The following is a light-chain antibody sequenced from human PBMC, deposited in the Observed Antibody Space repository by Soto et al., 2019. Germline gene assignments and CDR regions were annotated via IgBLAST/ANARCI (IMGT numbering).Light chain of an antibody. J-gene: IGLJ1*01. Sequence: QSVLTQPASVSGSPGQSITISCTGTSSDVGNYDYVSWYQQHPGRFPKLMIYDVSNRPSGVSNRFSGSKSGNTASLTISGLQAEDEADYYCISFTTRATYVFGTGTKVTVL. CDR1: SSDVGNYDY. V-gene: IGLV2-14*01. CDR2: DVS. CDR3: ISFTTRATYV.